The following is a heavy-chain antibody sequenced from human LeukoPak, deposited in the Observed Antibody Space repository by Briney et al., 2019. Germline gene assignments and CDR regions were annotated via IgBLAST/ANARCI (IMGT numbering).Heavy chain of an antibody. D-gene: IGHD3-22*01. V-gene: IGHV3-23*01. CDR2: ISGSGGST. CDR3: AKDSSYYYDSSGYYY. J-gene: IGHJ4*02. Sequence: GGSLRLSCAASGFTFSSYAMSWVRQAPGKGLEWVSAISGSGGSTYYADSVKGRFTISRDNFKNPLYLQMNSLRAEDTAVYYCAKDSSYYYDSSGYYYWGQGTLVTVSS. CDR1: GFTFSSYA.